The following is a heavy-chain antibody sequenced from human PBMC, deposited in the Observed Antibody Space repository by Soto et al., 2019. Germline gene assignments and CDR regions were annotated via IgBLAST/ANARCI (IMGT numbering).Heavy chain of an antibody. V-gene: IGHV1-69*06. D-gene: IGHD4-4*01. CDR3: ARGTGSNYDYYYGMDV. Sequence: QVQLVQSGAEVKKPGSSVKVSCKASGGTFSSYAISWVRRAPGQGLEWMGGIIPIFGTANYAQKFQGRVTITADKSTSTAYMELSSLRSEDTAVYYCARGTGSNYDYYYGMDVWGQGTTVTVSS. CDR2: IIPIFGTA. CDR1: GGTFSSYA. J-gene: IGHJ6*02.